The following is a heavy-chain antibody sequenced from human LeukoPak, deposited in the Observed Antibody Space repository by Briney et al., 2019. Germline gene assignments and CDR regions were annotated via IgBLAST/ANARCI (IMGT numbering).Heavy chain of an antibody. CDR3: ARNTYYDFWSGSIPAYYMDV. CDR1: GYTFTGYY. V-gene: IGHV1-2*02. J-gene: IGHJ6*03. D-gene: IGHD3-3*01. CDR2: INPNSGGT. Sequence: ASVKVSCKASGYTFTGYYMHWVRQAPGQGLEWMGWINPNSGGTNYAQKFQGRITMTRYTSISTAYMGLSRLRSDDTAVYYCARNTYYDFWSGSIPAYYMDVWGKGTTVTVSS.